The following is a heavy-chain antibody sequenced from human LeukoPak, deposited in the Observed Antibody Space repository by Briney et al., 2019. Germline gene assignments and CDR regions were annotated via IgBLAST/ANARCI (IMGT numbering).Heavy chain of an antibody. CDR3: ARVGGGFEGFDYFDY. J-gene: IGHJ4*02. D-gene: IGHD3-10*01. Sequence: PGGSLRLSCAASGFTFDDYGMSWVRQAPGKGLEWVSGINWNGGSTGYADSVKGRFTISRDNAKNSLYLQMNSLRAEDTALYYCARVGGGFEGFDYFDYWGQRTLVTVSS. CDR2: INWNGGST. CDR1: GFTFDDYG. V-gene: IGHV3-20*04.